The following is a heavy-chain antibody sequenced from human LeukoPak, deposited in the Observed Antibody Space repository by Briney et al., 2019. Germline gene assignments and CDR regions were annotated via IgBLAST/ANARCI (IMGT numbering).Heavy chain of an antibody. D-gene: IGHD1-26*01. J-gene: IGHJ6*02. CDR3: TKEWVGDTNDYYYYYGMDI. Sequence: GSLRLSCASSGFTFSRNTMTWVRPAPGKGLEWFSAMSGRGGYTYPTDSVRGRITISSDNSKNTLYLQMNILRVENTAVYYCTKEWVGDTNDYYYYYGMDIWGQGTTVTVSS. V-gene: IGHV3-23*01. CDR2: MSGRGGYT. CDR1: GFTFSRNT.